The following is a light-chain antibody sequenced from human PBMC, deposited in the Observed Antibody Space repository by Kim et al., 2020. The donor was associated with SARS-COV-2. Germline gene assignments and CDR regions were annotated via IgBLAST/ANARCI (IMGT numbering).Light chain of an antibody. Sequence: SVALGQTVRITCQGDSLRSYYASWYQQKPGQAPVLVIYGKSNRPSGIPDRFSGSSSGNTASLTITGAQAEDEADYYCNSRDSSGNVFGTGTKVTVL. V-gene: IGLV3-19*01. CDR3: NSRDSSGNV. CDR1: SLRSYY. CDR2: GKS. J-gene: IGLJ1*01.